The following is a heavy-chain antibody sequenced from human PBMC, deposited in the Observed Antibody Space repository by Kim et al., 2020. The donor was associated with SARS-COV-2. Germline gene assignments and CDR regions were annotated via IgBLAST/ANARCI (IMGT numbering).Heavy chain of an antibody. Sequence: GGSLRLSCAASGFTFSSYGMHWVRQAPGKGLEWVAIVSDDGSNKYYGDSVKGRFTISRDNSKNTLYLQMNSLRPEDTAVYYCAKGEAKWELLGAFDIWGQGTIVTVSS. V-gene: IGHV3-30*18. CDR3: AKGEAKWELLGAFDI. CDR1: GFTFSSYG. CDR2: VSDDGSNK. J-gene: IGHJ3*02. D-gene: IGHD1-26*01.